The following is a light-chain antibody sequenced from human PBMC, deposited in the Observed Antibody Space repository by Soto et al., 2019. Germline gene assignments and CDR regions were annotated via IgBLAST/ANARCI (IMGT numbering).Light chain of an antibody. V-gene: IGLV4-69*01. CDR1: SGHSSYA. CDR3: QPWGTGIHVV. CDR2: LDSDGSH. Sequence: QSVLTQSPSASASLGASVKLTCTLSSGHSSYAIAWHQQQPEKGPRYLMKLDSDGSHTKGDAIPDRFSGSSSGAEHYLTISSLQSEDEADYYCQPWGTGIHVVFGGGTKLTVL. J-gene: IGLJ2*01.